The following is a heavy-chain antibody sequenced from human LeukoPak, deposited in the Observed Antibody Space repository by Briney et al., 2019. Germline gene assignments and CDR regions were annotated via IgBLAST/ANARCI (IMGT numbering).Heavy chain of an antibody. CDR1: GGSISSYY. V-gene: IGHV4-59*01. Sequence: SGTLSLTCTVSGGSISSYYWSWIRQPPGKGLEWIGYIYYSGSTNYNPSLKSRVTISVDTSKNQFSLKLSSVTAADTAVYYCAALWFGELYFDYWGQGTLVTVSS. CDR2: IYYSGST. D-gene: IGHD3-10*01. J-gene: IGHJ4*02. CDR3: AALWFGELYFDY.